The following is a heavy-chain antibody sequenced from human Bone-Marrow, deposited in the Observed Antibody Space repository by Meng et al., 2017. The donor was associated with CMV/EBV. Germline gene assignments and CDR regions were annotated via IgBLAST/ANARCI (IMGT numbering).Heavy chain of an antibody. J-gene: IGHJ5*02. CDR3: ARDSYRSSSRWFDP. CDR1: GYTFTGYY. Sequence: ASVKVSCKASGYTFTGYYMHWVRQAPGQGLEWMGWINPNSGGTNYAQKFQGRVTMTRDTSISTAYMELSRLRSDDTAVYYCARDSYRSSSRWFDPWGQGTLVTVSS. D-gene: IGHD6-6*01. V-gene: IGHV1-2*02. CDR2: INPNSGGT.